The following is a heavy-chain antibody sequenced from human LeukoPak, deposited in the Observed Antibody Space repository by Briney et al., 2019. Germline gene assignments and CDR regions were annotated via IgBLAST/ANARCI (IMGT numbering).Heavy chain of an antibody. CDR2: IISSSRYI. CDR3: ARDTASHFSRGVYYFDY. CDR1: GFIFSSYS. D-gene: IGHD1-26*01. J-gene: IGHJ4*02. Sequence: GGSLRPSCAASGFIFSSYSMDWVRQAPGKGLGWVSSIISSSRYIYYADSVKGPLTISRDNGENSLFLQMNSLRAEDTDVYSCARDTASHFSRGVYYFDYWGQGALVTVSS. V-gene: IGHV3-21*01.